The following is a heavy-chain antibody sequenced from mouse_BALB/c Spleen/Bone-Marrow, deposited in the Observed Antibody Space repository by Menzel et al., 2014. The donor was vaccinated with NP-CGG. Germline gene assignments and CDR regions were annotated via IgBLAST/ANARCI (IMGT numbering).Heavy chain of an antibody. CDR1: GYTFTDYN. CDR3: ARYGSSPYYAMDY. Sequence: VQLKQSGPELVKPGASVKISCKASGYTFTDYNMHWVKQSHGKSLEWIGYIYPYNGGTGYSQKFKSKATLTVDNSSSTAYMELRSLTPEDSAVYYCARYGSSPYYAMDYWGQGTSVTVSS. V-gene: IGHV1S29*02. J-gene: IGHJ4*01. CDR2: IYPYNGGT. D-gene: IGHD1-1*01.